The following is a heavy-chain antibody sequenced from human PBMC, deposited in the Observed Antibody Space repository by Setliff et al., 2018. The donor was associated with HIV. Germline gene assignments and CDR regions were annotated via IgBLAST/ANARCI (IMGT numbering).Heavy chain of an antibody. Sequence: SETLSLTCALSGDSVTSSSWWSWVRQPPGKGLEWIGEIYRSGSTNYNPTLKSRVTISLDKSKNQFSLKVNSVTAADTAVYYCARDGPLEGSYRYYYYYMDVWGKGTTVTVSS. J-gene: IGHJ6*03. CDR2: IYRSGST. CDR3: ARDGPLEGSYRYYYYYMDV. D-gene: IGHD3-10*01. CDR1: GDSVTSSSW. V-gene: IGHV4-4*02.